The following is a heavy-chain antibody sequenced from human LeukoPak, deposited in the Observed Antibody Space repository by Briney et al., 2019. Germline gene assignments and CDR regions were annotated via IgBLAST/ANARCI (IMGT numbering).Heavy chain of an antibody. V-gene: IGHV4-34*01. CDR2: INHSGST. J-gene: IGHJ5*02. Sequence: XYYWSWIRQPPGKGLEWIGEINHSGSTNYNPSLKSRVTISVDTSKNQFSLRLSSVTAADTAVYYCARGGAYYDFWSGYYTDWFDPWGQGTLVTVSS. CDR3: ARGGAYYDFWSGYYTDWFDP. D-gene: IGHD3-3*01. CDR1: XYY.